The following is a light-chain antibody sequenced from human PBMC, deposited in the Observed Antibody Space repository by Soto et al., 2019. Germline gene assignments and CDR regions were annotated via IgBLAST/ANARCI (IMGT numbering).Light chain of an antibody. Sequence: DIQMTQSPSSLSASVGDRVTITCRASQTITNYLNWYQHKPGKAPKLLIYAASSLQSGVPSRFSGSGSGTDFTLTISSLQPEDFATYFCQQSHITPVTFGPGTKVDIK. CDR2: AAS. CDR1: QTITNY. V-gene: IGKV1-39*01. CDR3: QQSHITPVT. J-gene: IGKJ3*01.